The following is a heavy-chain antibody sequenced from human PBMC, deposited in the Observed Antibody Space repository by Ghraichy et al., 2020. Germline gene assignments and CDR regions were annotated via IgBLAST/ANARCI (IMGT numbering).Heavy chain of an antibody. J-gene: IGHJ6*02. Sequence: SETLSLTCSVSGGSISSYYWNWIRQPPGKELEWIGYIYYSGSTNYNPSLKSRVTISVDTSKNQFSLKLTSVTAADTAVYYCAREYSSPREVFGMDVWGQGTTVTVSS. V-gene: IGHV4-59*01. CDR2: IYYSGST. CDR3: AREYSSPREVFGMDV. D-gene: IGHD6-19*01. CDR1: GGSISSYY.